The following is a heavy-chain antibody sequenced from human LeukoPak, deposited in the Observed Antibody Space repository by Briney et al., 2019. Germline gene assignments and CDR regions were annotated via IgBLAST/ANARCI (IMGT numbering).Heavy chain of an antibody. CDR2: IYTSGST. CDR3: ARHGGYCQDV. V-gene: IGHV4-61*02. Sequence: PSETLSLTCTVSGGSISSGSYYWSWIRQPAGKGLEWIGRIYTSGSTNYNPSLKSRVTISVDTSKNQFSLKLSSVTAADTAVYYCARHGGYCQDVWGQGTTVTVSS. D-gene: IGHD5-18*01. J-gene: IGHJ6*02. CDR1: GGSISSGSYY.